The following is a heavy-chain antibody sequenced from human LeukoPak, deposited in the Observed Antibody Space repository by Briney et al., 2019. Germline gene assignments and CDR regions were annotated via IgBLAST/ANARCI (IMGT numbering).Heavy chain of an antibody. Sequence: NSSETLSLTCTVSGGSISSGDYYWSWIRQPPGKGLEWIGYIYHSGTTYYNPSVKSRISISVDTSKNQFSLNLRSVTAADTAVYYCARVQYCSGGSCYNLRLFDHWGQGSLVTVSS. D-gene: IGHD2-15*01. J-gene: IGHJ4*02. CDR3: ARVQYCSGGSCYNLRLFDH. CDR1: GGSISSGDYY. V-gene: IGHV4-30-4*01. CDR2: IYHSGTT.